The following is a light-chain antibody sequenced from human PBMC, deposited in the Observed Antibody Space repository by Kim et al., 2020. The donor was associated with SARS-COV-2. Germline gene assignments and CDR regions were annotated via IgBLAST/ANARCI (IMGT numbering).Light chain of an antibody. J-gene: IGLJ2*01. CDR2: SND. CDR3: AAWDDSLNGLL. CDR1: SSNIGLNN. Sequence: QSVLTQTPSASGTPGQRVTISCSGSSSNIGLNNVHWYQQLPGTAPKLLIHSNDQRPSGVPDRFSGSKSGTSASLAISGLQSEDDADYYCAAWDDSLNGLLFGGGTQLTVL. V-gene: IGLV1-44*01.